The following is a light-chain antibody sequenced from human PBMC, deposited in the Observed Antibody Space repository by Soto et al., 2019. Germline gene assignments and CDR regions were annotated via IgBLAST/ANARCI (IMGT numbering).Light chain of an antibody. Sequence: QSALTQPASVSGSPGQSITISCTGTSSDVGGYNHVSWYQQHPGEARKLLIYDVSSRPSVVSNRFSRAKAADTASLTISELQAEDEAHYYCSSFTTTETPMVFGEGTQLTVL. J-gene: IGLJ2*01. CDR3: SSFTTTETPMV. V-gene: IGLV2-14*03. CDR2: DVS. CDR1: SSDVGGYNH.